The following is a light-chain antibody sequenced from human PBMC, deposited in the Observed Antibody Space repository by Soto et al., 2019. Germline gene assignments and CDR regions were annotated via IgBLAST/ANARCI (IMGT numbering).Light chain of an antibody. J-gene: IGKJ5*01. CDR1: QRVLASHNNNTY. CDR2: GAS. V-gene: IGKV4-1*01. CDR3: QQYYDSPLT. Sequence: IVMTQSPESLAVSLGEGATIHCRSSQRVLASHNNNTYLNWYQQKPGQPPKLLIYGASIRESGVPDRFSGSGSGTDFTLTISSVQAEDAAVYYCQQYYDSPLTFGQGTRLEIK.